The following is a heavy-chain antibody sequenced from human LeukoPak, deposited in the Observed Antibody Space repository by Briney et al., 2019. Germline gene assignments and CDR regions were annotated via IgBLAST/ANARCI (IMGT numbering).Heavy chain of an antibody. D-gene: IGHD6-6*01. V-gene: IGHV4-59*01. CDR2: ISYSGST. CDR3: AREEYNSSPWDY. Sequence: SETLSLTCTVSGGSISSYYWSWIRQPPGKGLEWIAYISYSGSTNYNPSLKSRVTLSIDTSKNQFSLKLSSVTAADTAVYYCAREEYNSSPWDYWGQGTLVTVSS. J-gene: IGHJ4*02. CDR1: GGSISSYY.